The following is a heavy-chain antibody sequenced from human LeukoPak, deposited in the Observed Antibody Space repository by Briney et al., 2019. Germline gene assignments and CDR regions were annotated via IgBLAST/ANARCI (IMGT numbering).Heavy chain of an antibody. CDR1: GFTFSSYW. CDR3: GKPRPATGTDS. Sequence: PGGSLRLSCAASGFTFSSYWMSWVRQAPGKGLEWVSAISDSGISTFYADSVKGRSTISRDNSKNTLYLQMQSLRVEDTAVYYCGKPRPATGTDSWGLGTLVTVSS. CDR2: ISDSGIST. D-gene: IGHD1-1*01. V-gene: IGHV3-23*01. J-gene: IGHJ5*01.